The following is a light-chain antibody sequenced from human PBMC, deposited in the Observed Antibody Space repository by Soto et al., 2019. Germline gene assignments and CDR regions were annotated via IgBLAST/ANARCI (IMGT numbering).Light chain of an antibody. CDR3: QQYGSSPTWT. V-gene: IGKV3-20*01. J-gene: IGKJ1*01. CDR1: QRVSSSY. Sequence: IGFTKTHRTPALSPGERASPSCGAIQRVSSSYLAWYQQTPGQAPRLLIYGASSRATGIPDRFSGSGSGTDFTLTISRLEPEDFAVYYCQQYGSSPTWTFGQGTKVDIK. CDR2: GAS.